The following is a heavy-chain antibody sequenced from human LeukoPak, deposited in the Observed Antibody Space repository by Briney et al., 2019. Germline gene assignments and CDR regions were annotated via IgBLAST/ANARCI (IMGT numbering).Heavy chain of an antibody. CDR1: GFTFSNYA. CDR2: ISWNSGSI. J-gene: IGHJ3*02. CDR3: AKDSAFDI. Sequence: GGSLRLSCVASGFTFSNYAMSWVRQAPGKGLEWVSGISWNSGSIGYADSVKGRFTISRDNAKNSLYLQMNSLRAEDTALYYCAKDSAFDIWGQGTMVTVSS. V-gene: IGHV3-9*01.